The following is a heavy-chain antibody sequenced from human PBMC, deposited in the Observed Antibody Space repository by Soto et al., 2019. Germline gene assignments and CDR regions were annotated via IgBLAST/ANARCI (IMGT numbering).Heavy chain of an antibody. CDR2: IDPSDSYT. CDR3: ARLMRVPEWLVGGYNYYYGMDV. Sequence: PGESLKISCKGSGYSFTSYWISWVRQMPGKGLEWMGRIDPSDSYTNYSPSFQGHVTISADKSISTAYLQWSSLKASDTAMYYCARLMRVPEWLVGGYNYYYGMDVWGQGTTVTVSS. J-gene: IGHJ6*02. D-gene: IGHD6-19*01. V-gene: IGHV5-10-1*01. CDR1: GYSFTSYW.